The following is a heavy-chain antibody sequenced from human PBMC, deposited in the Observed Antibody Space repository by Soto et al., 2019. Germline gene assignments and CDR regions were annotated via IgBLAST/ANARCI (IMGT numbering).Heavy chain of an antibody. V-gene: IGHV3-30-3*01. CDR3: ARDRGAAAGPFGD. CDR2: ISYDGINK. Sequence: GGSLRLSCAGSGFTFSSYPIHWVRQASGKGLEWVAVISYDGINKYYADSVKGRFTISRDNSKTTLYLQMNSLRAEDTAVYYCARDRGAAAGPFGDSGEGTLVTV. CDR1: GFTFSSYP. J-gene: IGHJ4*02. D-gene: IGHD6-13*01.